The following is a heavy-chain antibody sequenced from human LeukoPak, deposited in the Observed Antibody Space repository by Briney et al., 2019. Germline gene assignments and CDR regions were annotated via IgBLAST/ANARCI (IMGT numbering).Heavy chain of an antibody. CDR3: STEGTTYGHHGLDA. J-gene: IGHJ6*02. CDR1: GFTYSSAW. V-gene: IGHV3-15*01. Sequence: GGSLRLSCAASGFTYSSAWVRWVRQAPGRGLEWVGHIQGKTTGGTTDYAAPVKGRFTISRDDSKNMVYLQMSSLRAEDTAVYFCSTEGTTYGHHGLDAWGQGTTVTVSS. D-gene: IGHD1-14*01. CDR2: IQGKTTGGTT.